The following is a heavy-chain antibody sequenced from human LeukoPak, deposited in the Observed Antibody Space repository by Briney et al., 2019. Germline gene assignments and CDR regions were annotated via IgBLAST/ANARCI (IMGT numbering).Heavy chain of an antibody. Sequence: GASVTVSCKASGYTFTSYDINWVRQAPGQGLEWMGWMNPNSGNTGYAQKFQGRVTMTRNTSISTAYMELSSLRSEDTAVYYCAKNKYRKCSGGSCRVLYYYYYMDVWGKGTTVTVSS. CDR2: MNPNSGNT. D-gene: IGHD2-15*01. J-gene: IGHJ6*03. CDR3: AKNKYRKCSGGSCRVLYYYYYMDV. V-gene: IGHV1-8*01. CDR1: GYTFTSYD.